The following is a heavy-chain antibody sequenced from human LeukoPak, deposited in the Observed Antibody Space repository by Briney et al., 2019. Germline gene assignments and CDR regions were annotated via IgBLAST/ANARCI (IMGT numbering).Heavy chain of an antibody. J-gene: IGHJ6*03. Sequence: SETLSLTCTVSGGSISSYYWSWIRQPPGKGLEWIGYIYYSGSTNYNPSLKSRVTISVDTSKNQFSLKLSSVTAADTAVYYCAKGANYFYMDVWGKGTTVTVSS. CDR3: AKGANYFYMDV. CDR2: IYYSGST. CDR1: GGSISSYY. V-gene: IGHV4-59*01.